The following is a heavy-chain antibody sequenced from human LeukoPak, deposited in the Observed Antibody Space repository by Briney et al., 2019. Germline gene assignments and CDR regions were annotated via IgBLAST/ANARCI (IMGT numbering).Heavy chain of an antibody. J-gene: IGHJ4*02. CDR1: GGSFSGYY. Sequence: SETLSLTCAVYGGSFSGYYWSWIRQPPGKGLEWIGEINHSGSTNYNPSLKSRVTISVDTSKNQFSLKLSSVTAADTAVYYCAESRRELPIDYWGQGTLVTVSS. D-gene: IGHD1-26*01. CDR3: AESRRELPIDY. V-gene: IGHV4-34*01. CDR2: INHSGST.